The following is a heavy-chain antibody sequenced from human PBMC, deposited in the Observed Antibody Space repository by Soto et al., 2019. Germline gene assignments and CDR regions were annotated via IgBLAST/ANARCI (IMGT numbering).Heavy chain of an antibody. CDR2: ISDDGSTI. D-gene: IGHD3-16*01. V-gene: IGHV3-74*01. J-gene: IGHJ4*02. CDR1: GFVFSMYW. Sequence: EVQLVESGGGLVQPGGSLRLSCAASGFVFSMYWTHWVRQAPGKGLEWVSRISDDGSTIHYAESVKGRFSISRDNAQNILFLEMTALRDDDTAVYYCVRGRRPSSVGTGAFWGQGSPVTVSS. CDR3: VRGRRPSSVGTGAF.